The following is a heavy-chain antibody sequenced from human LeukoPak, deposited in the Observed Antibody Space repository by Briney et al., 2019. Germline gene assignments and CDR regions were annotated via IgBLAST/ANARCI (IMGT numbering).Heavy chain of an antibody. CDR1: GGSISNY. CDR2: ISTSGST. V-gene: IGHV4-4*07. J-gene: IGHJ4*02. Sequence: SETLSLTCTVSGGSISNYWSWIRQPAGKGLESIGHISTSGSTNYNPSLKSRVTMSVDTSKNQFSLKLSSVTAADTAVYYCARSVYSGSYSTFDYWGQGTLVTVSS. D-gene: IGHD1-26*01. CDR3: ARSVYSGSYSTFDY.